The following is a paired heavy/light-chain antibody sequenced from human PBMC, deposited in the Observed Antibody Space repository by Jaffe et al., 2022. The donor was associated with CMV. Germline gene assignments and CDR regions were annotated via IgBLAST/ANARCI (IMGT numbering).Heavy chain of an antibody. J-gene: IGHJ5*02. Sequence: QVQLVQSGAEVKRPGASVKVSCKASGYTFTGYYMYWVRQAPGQGLEWLGWINPNSGDTKYAQKFQGRVAMTGDTSISTAYMELNRLRSDDTAMYYCARDFMVRGVIRGMSGYFDPWGQGTLVIVSS. CDR2: INPNSGDT. CDR3: ARDFMVRGVIRGMSGYFDP. CDR1: GYTFTGYY. V-gene: IGHV1-2*02. D-gene: IGHD3-10*01.
Light chain of an antibody. CDR3: QPRSNSYT. J-gene: IGKJ2*01. V-gene: IGKV3-11*01. CDR1: QSVTSY. CDR2: DAS. Sequence: EIVLTQSPATLSLSPGERATLSCRASQSVTSYLAWYQQKPGQAPRLLIYDASNRATGIPARFSGSGSGPDFTLTISSLEPEDFAVYYCQPRSNSYTFGQGTKLEVK.